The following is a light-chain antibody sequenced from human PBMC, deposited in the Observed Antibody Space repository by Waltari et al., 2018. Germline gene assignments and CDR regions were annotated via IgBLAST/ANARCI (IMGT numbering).Light chain of an antibody. CDR2: GPS. CDR1: QTVRTTY. J-gene: IGKJ4*01. V-gene: IGKV3-20*01. Sequence: EIVLTQSPGTLSLSPGERATLSCRASQTVRTTYLAWYKQKPGQAPTLLIYGPSSRATGIPDRFSGSGSGRDFSLTISSLEPEDFAVYYCQQYDVSPLTFGGGTKVEIK. CDR3: QQYDVSPLT.